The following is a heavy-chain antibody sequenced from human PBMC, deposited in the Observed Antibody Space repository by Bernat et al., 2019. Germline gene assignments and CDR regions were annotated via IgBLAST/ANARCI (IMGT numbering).Heavy chain of an antibody. J-gene: IGHJ4*02. D-gene: IGHD3-3*01. Sequence: VQLVESGGGLVKPGGSLRLSCAASGFTFSNAWMNWVRQAPGKGLEWVGRIKSKTDGGTTDYAAPVKGRFTISRDDSKNTLYLQMNSLKTEDTAVYYCTTDQYYDFWSGYYSSAFDYWGQGTLVTVSS. CDR3: TTDQYYDFWSGYYSSAFDY. V-gene: IGHV3-15*07. CDR2: IKSKTDGGTT. CDR1: GFTFSNAW.